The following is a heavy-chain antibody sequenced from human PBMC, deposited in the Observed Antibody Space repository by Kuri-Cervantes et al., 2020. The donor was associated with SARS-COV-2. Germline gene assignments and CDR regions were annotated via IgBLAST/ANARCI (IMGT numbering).Heavy chain of an antibody. J-gene: IGHJ5*02. Sequence: GSLRLSCTVSGGSISSSSYYWGWIRQPPGKGLEWIGEINHSGSTNYNPSLKSRVTISVDTSKNQFSLKLSSVTAADTAVYYCARGSRPLYCSSTSCYLGRWFDPWGQGTLVTVSS. CDR3: ARGSRPLYCSSTSCYLGRWFDP. CDR1: GGSISSSSYY. V-gene: IGHV4-39*07. CDR2: INHSGST. D-gene: IGHD2-2*01.